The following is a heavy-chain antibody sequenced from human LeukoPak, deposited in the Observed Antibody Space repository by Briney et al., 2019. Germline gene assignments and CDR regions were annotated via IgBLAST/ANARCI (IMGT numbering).Heavy chain of an antibody. CDR1: GFSLFSYS. J-gene: IGHJ5*02. D-gene: IGHD1-14*01. CDR2: ISGNTSYI. Sequence: GGSLRLSCVASGFSLFSYSINWVRQAPGKGLEWVSSISGNTSYIYYADSVKGRFTISRDNAENSLYLHMNSLRAEDTAMYYCAREEMGGTTRSGALTWGQGTLVTVSS. V-gene: IGHV3-21*01. CDR3: AREEMGGTTRSGALT.